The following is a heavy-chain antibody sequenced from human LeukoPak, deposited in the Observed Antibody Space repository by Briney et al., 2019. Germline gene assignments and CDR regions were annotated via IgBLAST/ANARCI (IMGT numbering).Heavy chain of an antibody. J-gene: IGHJ6*03. CDR1: GFTVSSNY. CDR2: IYSGGST. CDR3: ARDAYYYGSGSSGGYYYYYYMDV. Sequence: GGSLRFSCAASGFTVSSNYMSWVRQAPGKGLEWVSVIYSGGSTYYADSVKGRFTISRDNSKNTLYLQMNSLRAEDTAVYYCARDAYYYGSGSSGGYYYYYYMDVWGKGTTVTISS. V-gene: IGHV3-66*01. D-gene: IGHD3-10*01.